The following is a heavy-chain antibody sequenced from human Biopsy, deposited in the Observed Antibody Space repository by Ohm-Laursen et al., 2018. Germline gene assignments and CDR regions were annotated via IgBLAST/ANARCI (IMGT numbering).Heavy chain of an antibody. CDR2: INPKIGET. V-gene: IGHV1-2*02. Sequence: GSSVKVSCKPSGYTFTAFSVHWLRQAPGQGLEWLGWINPKIGETDYPQNFQGRVSMTRDTSISTAYMDLSRLRSDDTAVYYCARGRRHCSGTCSRWYFDLWGRGTLVTVSS. CDR1: GYTFTAFS. D-gene: IGHD2-2*01. CDR3: ARGRRHCSGTCSRWYFDL. J-gene: IGHJ2*01.